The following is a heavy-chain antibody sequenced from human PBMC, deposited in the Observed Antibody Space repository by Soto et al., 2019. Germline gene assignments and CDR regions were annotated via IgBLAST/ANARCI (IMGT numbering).Heavy chain of an antibody. CDR2: ISYDGSNK. J-gene: IGHJ3*02. D-gene: IGHD2-21*02. V-gene: IGHV3-30*18. Sequence: QVQLVESGGGVVQPGRSLRLSCAASGFTFSSYGMHWVRQAPGKGLEWVAVISYDGSNKYYADSVKGRFTISRDNSKNTLYLQMNSLRAEDTAVYYCAKGDCGGDCYSFDAFDIGGQGTMVTVFS. CDR3: AKGDCGGDCYSFDAFDI. CDR1: GFTFSSYG.